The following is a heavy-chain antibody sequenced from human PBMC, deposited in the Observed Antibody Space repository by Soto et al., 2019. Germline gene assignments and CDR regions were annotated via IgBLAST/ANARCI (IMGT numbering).Heavy chain of an antibody. CDR1: GFTFSSYG. Sequence: GGSLRLSCAASGFTFSSYGMHWVRQAPGKGLEWVAVISYDGSNKYYADSVKGRFTISRDNSKNTLYLQMNSLRAEDTAVYYCAKAAAGPLDYWGQGTLVTAPQ. V-gene: IGHV3-30*18. CDR3: AKAAAGPLDY. D-gene: IGHD6-13*01. CDR2: ISYDGSNK. J-gene: IGHJ4*02.